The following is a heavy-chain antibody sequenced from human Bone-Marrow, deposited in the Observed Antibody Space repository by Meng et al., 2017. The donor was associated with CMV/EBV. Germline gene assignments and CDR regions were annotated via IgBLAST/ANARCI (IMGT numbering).Heavy chain of an antibody. Sequence: SGSTFTGYYRHWVRQAPGQGLEWMGWINPNSGGTNYAQKFQGRVIMTRDTSISTAYMELSRLRSDDTAVYYCARDLYSSGWRYFDYWGQGTLVTVSS. V-gene: IGHV1-2*02. CDR2: INPNSGGT. CDR1: GSTFTGYY. J-gene: IGHJ4*02. D-gene: IGHD6-19*01. CDR3: ARDLYSSGWRYFDY.